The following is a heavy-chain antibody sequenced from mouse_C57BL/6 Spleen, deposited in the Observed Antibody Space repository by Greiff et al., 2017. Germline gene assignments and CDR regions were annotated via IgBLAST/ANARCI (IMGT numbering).Heavy chain of an antibody. CDR3: ARDRGGMDFDY. Sequence: DVKLVESGGGLVKPGGSLKLSCAASGFTFSSYAMSWVRQTPEKRLEWVATISDGGSYTYYPDNVKGRFTISRDNAKNNLYLQMSHLKSEDTAMYYCARDRGGMDFDYWGQGTTLTVSS. CDR2: ISDGGSYT. D-gene: IGHD1-1*02. J-gene: IGHJ2*01. CDR1: GFTFSSYA. V-gene: IGHV5-4*01.